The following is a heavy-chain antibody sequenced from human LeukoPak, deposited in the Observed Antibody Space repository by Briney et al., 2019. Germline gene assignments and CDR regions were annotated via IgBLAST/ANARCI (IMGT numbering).Heavy chain of an antibody. Sequence: PSETLSLTCTVSGGSIREYYLSWIRQPPGKGLEWIGYIYDSGSTNYNPSLKSRVTISVDTSKNHFSLKLSSVTAADTAVYYCAREWVRGVIGAFDIWGQGTMVTVSS. V-gene: IGHV4-59*01. D-gene: IGHD3-10*01. CDR2: IYDSGST. J-gene: IGHJ3*02. CDR3: AREWVRGVIGAFDI. CDR1: GGSIREYY.